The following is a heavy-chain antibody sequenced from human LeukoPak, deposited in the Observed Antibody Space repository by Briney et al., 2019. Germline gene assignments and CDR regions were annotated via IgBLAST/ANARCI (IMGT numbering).Heavy chain of an antibody. CDR3: ARGEYSNGYPYRLDS. D-gene: IGHD3-16*01. CDR1: GSTFSDYH. Sequence: ASVKVSCKASGSTFSDYHINWVRQASGQGPEWMGWINPKSGDASYNQAFQGRVTMARDTSISTAYMELNRLRSDDTAMYYCARGEYSNGYPYRLDSWGQGTLVTVSS. CDR2: INPKSGDA. J-gene: IGHJ4*02. V-gene: IGHV1-2*02.